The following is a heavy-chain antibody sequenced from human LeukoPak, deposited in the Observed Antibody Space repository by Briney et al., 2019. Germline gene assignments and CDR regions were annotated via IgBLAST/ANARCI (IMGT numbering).Heavy chain of an antibody. CDR1: GFTFSDYY. J-gene: IGHJ4*02. CDR3: ASHMVRGVLGDY. Sequence: GGSLRLSCAASGFTFSDYYMSWIRQAPGKGLEWVSYISSSSSYTNYADSVKGRFTISRDNAKNSLYLQMNTLRAEDTAVYYCASHMVRGVLGDYWGQGTLVTVSS. CDR2: ISSSSSYT. V-gene: IGHV3-11*06. D-gene: IGHD3-10*01.